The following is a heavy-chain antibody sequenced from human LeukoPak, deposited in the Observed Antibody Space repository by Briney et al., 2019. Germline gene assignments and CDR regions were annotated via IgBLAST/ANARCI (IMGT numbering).Heavy chain of an antibody. Sequence: ASVKVSCKVSGYTLTELSMHWVRQAPGKGLEWMGGFDPEDGETIYAQKFQGRVTMTEDTSTDTAYMELSSLRSEDTAVYYCATANRCGGDCYIFDYWGQGTLVTVSS. CDR3: ATANRCGGDCYIFDY. CDR1: GYTLTELS. V-gene: IGHV1-24*01. CDR2: FDPEDGET. D-gene: IGHD2-21*02. J-gene: IGHJ4*02.